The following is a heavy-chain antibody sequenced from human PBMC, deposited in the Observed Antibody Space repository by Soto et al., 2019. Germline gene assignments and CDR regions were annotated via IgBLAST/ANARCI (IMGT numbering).Heavy chain of an antibody. Sequence: GGSLRLSCAASGFTFDIYAMSWVRQAPGKGLEWVSSISGSGGTTHYADSVKGRFTISRDNSKNTLYLQMNSLRAEDTAIYYCLTGSYFRYFDFCGQGTLVTVSS. CDR3: LTGSYFRYFDF. J-gene: IGHJ4*02. V-gene: IGHV3-23*01. D-gene: IGHD1-26*01. CDR1: GFTFDIYA. CDR2: ISGSGGTT.